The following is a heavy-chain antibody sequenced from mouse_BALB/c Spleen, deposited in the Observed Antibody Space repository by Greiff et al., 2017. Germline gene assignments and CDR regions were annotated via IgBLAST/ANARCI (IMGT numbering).Heavy chain of an antibody. D-gene: IGHD2-4*01. CDR3: ARRFYDYEAY. Sequence: EVKLMESGGGLVQPGGSRKLSCAASGFTFSSFGMHWVRQAPEKGLEWVAYISSGSSTIYYADTVKGRFTISRDNPKNTLFLQMSSLRSEDTALYYCARRFYDYEAYWGQGTLVTVSA. J-gene: IGHJ3*01. CDR2: ISSGSSTI. V-gene: IGHV5-17*02. CDR1: GFTFSSFG.